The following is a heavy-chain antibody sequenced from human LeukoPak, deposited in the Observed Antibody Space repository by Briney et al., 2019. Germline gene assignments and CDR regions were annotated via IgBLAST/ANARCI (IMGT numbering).Heavy chain of an antibody. D-gene: IGHD3-22*01. CDR2: IYHSGST. J-gene: IGHJ4*02. Sequence: SETLSLTCSVSGASVSDGNYYWSWIRQPPGKGLEWIGEIYHSGSTNYNPSLKSRVTISVDKSKNQFSLKLSSVTAADTAVYYCARSAPYYYDSSGYYAIDYWGQGTLVTVSS. CDR3: ARSAPYYYDSSGYYAIDY. CDR1: GASVSDGNYY. V-gene: IGHV4-61*01.